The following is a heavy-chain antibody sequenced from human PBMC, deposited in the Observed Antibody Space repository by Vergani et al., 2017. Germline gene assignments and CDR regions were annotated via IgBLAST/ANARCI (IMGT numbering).Heavy chain of an antibody. V-gene: IGHV1-69*04. CDR3: ARGDGAPNAFDI. Sequence: QVQLVQSGAEVKKPGASVKVSCKASGGTFSSYAISWVRQAPGQGLEWMGRIIPILGIATYAQKFQGRVTITADKSTSTAYMELSSLRSEDTAVYYCARGDGAPNAFDIWGQGTMVTVSS. D-gene: IGHD5-24*01. J-gene: IGHJ3*02. CDR2: IIPILGIA. CDR1: GGTFSSYA.